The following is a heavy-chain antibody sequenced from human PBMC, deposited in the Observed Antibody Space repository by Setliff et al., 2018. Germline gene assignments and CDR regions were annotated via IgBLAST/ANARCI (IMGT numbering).Heavy chain of an antibody. J-gene: IGHJ5*02. V-gene: IGHV1-8*03. CDR1: GYTFTIYA. Sequence: ASVKVSCKASGYTFTIYAIHWVRQAPGQGLEWMGWMNPNSGNTGYAQKFQGRVTITRNTSISTAYMELSSLRSEDTAVYYCARGRRGNYDFWSGYSNWFDPWGQGTLVTVSS. CDR2: MNPNSGNT. D-gene: IGHD3-3*01. CDR3: ARGRRGNYDFWSGYSNWFDP.